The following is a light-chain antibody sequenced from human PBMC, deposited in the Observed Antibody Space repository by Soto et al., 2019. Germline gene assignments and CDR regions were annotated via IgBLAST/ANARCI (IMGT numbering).Light chain of an antibody. CDR3: SSYTSSSPRV. Sequence: QSALTQPASVSGSPGQSITISCTGTSSDVGGYNYVSWYQQHPGKAPKLMIYEVSNRPSGVSNRFSGSKSGNTASLTISGLQAEDEAYYYCSSYTSSSPRVFGGGTQLTVL. CDR1: SSDVGGYNY. CDR2: EVS. V-gene: IGLV2-14*01. J-gene: IGLJ3*02.